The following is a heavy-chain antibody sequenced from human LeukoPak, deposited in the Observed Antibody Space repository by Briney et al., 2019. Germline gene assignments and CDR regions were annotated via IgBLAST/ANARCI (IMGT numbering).Heavy chain of an antibody. V-gene: IGHV1-46*01. CDR1: GYIFTTYY. Sequence: ASVKVSCKASGYIFTTYYMHWVRQAPGQGLEWMGIINPNDGGTKYAQKFQGRVTMIRDTSTSTVYMELSSLRSEDTAVYYCTRAKGCSSTSCYGTLGDYWGQGTLVTVSS. CDR3: TRAKGCSSTSCYGTLGDY. J-gene: IGHJ4*02. D-gene: IGHD2-2*01. CDR2: INPNDGGT.